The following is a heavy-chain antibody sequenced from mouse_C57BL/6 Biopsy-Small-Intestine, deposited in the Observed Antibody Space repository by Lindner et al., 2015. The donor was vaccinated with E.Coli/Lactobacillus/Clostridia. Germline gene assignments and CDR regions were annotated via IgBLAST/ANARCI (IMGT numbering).Heavy chain of an antibody. Sequence: VQLQESGPELVKPGASVKISCKASGYSFTGYYMNWVKQSPEKSLEWIGEINPSTGGTTYNQKFKAKATLTVDKSSSTAYMQLKSLTSEDSAVYYCAIYSNYFDYWGQGTTLTVSS. V-gene: IGHV1-42*01. CDR2: INPSTGGT. D-gene: IGHD2-5*01. CDR3: AIYSNYFDY. J-gene: IGHJ2*01. CDR1: GYSFTGYY.